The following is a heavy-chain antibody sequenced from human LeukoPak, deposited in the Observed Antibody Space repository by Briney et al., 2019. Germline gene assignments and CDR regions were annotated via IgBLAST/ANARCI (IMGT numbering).Heavy chain of an antibody. J-gene: IGHJ4*02. CDR3: AKGGQNFDFWRFDY. Sequence: GGSLRLSCEASGPSFSDYAMSWVRQAPGKGLEWVSSISGSGGSTYYADFVKDRASISRDNSKNTVYLRLNSLRAEDSAVYFCAKGGQNFDFWRFDYWGQGTVVTVPS. D-gene: IGHD3-3*01. CDR2: ISGSGGST. V-gene: IGHV3-23*01. CDR1: GPSFSDYA.